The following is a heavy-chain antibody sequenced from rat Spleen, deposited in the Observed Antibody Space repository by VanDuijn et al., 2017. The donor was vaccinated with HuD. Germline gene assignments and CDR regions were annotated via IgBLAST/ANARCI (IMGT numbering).Heavy chain of an antibody. CDR1: GFSLISHS. CDR2: IWGNGDT. J-gene: IGHJ2*01. CDR3: TSQHYFDGYYRDY. V-gene: IGHV2-13*01. Sequence: QVQLKESGPGLVEPSQTLSLTCTVSGFSLISHSLHWVRQPPGKGLEWMGVIWGNGDTNYRSALKSRLSINRDTSKSQVFLKMNSLQTEDTAIYFCTSQHYFDGYYRDYWGQGVMVTVSS. D-gene: IGHD1-12*03.